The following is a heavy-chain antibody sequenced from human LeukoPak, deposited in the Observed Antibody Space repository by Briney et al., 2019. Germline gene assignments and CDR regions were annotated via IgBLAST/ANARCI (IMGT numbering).Heavy chain of an antibody. CDR3: ARASGITGTTRDFDY. D-gene: IGHD1-20*01. J-gene: IGHJ4*02. Sequence: SVKVSCKASGGTFSSYAISWVRQAPGQGLEWMGRIIPIFGTANYAQKFQGRVTITTDESTSTAYMELSSLRSEDTAVYYCARASGITGTTRDFDYWGRGTLVTVSS. CDR1: GGTFSSYA. CDR2: IIPIFGTA. V-gene: IGHV1-69*05.